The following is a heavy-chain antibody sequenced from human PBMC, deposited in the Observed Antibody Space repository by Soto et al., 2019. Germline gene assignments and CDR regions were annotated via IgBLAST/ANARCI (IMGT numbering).Heavy chain of an antibody. CDR2: IRKKGFGGTA. CDR1: GFSFGDYG. Sequence: GGSLRLSCSASGFSFGDYGVSWVRQAPGKGLEWIGFIRKKGFGGTAEYAASAKGRFIISRDDSQSVAYLQIYSLTTEDTAVYYCARAETRNYYYYYGMDVWGQGTTVTVSS. V-gene: IGHV3-49*04. J-gene: IGHJ6*01. CDR3: ARAETRNYYYYYGMDV. D-gene: IGHD4-4*01.